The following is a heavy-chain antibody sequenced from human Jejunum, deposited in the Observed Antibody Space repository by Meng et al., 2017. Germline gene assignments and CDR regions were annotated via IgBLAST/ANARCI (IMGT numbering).Heavy chain of an antibody. Sequence: GGSLRLSCAASGFTFSSYAMSWVRQAPGKGLEWVSAISDSGGTTYYADSVKGRFTISRDNSRNTLYLQMNSLRAEDTAVYYCATRTYSTSWYYFDYWGQGTLVTVSS. D-gene: IGHD2-2*01. V-gene: IGHV3-23*01. CDR2: ISDSGGTT. J-gene: IGHJ4*02. CDR1: GFTFSSYA. CDR3: ATRTYSTSWYYFDY.